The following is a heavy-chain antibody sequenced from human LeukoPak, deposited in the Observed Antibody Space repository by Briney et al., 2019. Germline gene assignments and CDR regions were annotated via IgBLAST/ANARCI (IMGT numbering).Heavy chain of an antibody. V-gene: IGHV4-34*01. Sequence: SETLSLTCAVYGGSFNGYYWSWIRQPPGKGLQWIGEINHSGSTNYNPSLKSRVTISVDTSKNQFSLKLSSVTAADTAVYYCAGDYYGSGSMGVFDHWGQGTLVTVSS. CDR3: AGDYYGSGSMGVFDH. CDR1: GGSFNGYY. J-gene: IGHJ4*02. CDR2: INHSGST. D-gene: IGHD3-10*01.